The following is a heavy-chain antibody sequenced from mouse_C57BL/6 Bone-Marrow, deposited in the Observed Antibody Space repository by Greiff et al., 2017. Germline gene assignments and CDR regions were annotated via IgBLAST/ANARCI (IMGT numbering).Heavy chain of an antibody. CDR3: ASVATDY. J-gene: IGHJ2*01. V-gene: IGHV1-9*01. CDR1: GYTFTGYW. CDR2: ILPGSGST. Sequence: QVQLKESGAELMKPGASVKLSCKATGYTFTGYWIEWVKQRPGHGLEWIGEILPGSGSTNYTEKFKGKATFTSATSTNTAYLQLSSLTSEDTAVYYCASVATDYWGQGTTLTVSS. D-gene: IGHD1-1*01.